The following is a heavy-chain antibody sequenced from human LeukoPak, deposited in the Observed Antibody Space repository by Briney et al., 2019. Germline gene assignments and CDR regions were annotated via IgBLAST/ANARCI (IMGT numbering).Heavy chain of an antibody. V-gene: IGHV3-30-3*01. D-gene: IGHD3-22*01. CDR2: ISYDGSNK. J-gene: IGHJ4*02. CDR3: AKDINRSSGYYLFDY. CDR1: GFTFSSYA. Sequence: PGRSLRLSCAASGFTFSSYAMHWVRQAPGKGLEWVAVISYDGSNKYYADSVKGRFTISRDNSKNTLYLQMNSLRAEDTALYYCAKDINRSSGYYLFDYWGQGTLVTVSS.